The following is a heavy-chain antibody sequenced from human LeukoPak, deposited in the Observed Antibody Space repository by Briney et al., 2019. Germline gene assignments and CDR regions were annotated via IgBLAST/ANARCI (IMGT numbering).Heavy chain of an antibody. Sequence: GGSLRLSCAASGLSFSTYSMNWVRQAPGKGLEWVSSISSSSSYIYYADSVKGRFTISRDNAKNSLYLQMNSLRAEDTAVYYCARESPLGAAAGEGKLSLQGFDYWGQGTLVTVSS. CDR3: ARESPLGAAAGEGKLSLQGFDY. J-gene: IGHJ4*02. D-gene: IGHD6-13*01. CDR2: ISSSSSYI. CDR1: GLSFSTYS. V-gene: IGHV3-21*01.